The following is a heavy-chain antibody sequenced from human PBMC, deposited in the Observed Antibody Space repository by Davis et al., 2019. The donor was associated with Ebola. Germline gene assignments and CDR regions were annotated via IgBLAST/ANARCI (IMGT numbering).Heavy chain of an antibody. Sequence: GSLRLSCAVYGGSFSGYYWSWIRQPPGKGLEWIGEINHSGSTNYNPSLKSRVTISIDTSKNQFSLNLNSVTAADTAVYYCARSGYSGYDPRINFDFWGQGTLVTVSS. CDR2: INHSGST. J-gene: IGHJ4*02. V-gene: IGHV4-34*01. D-gene: IGHD5-12*01. CDR1: GGSFSGYY. CDR3: ARSGYSGYDPRINFDF.